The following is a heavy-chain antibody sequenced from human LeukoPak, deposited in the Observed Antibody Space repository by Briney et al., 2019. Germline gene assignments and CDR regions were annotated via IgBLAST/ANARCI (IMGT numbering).Heavy chain of an antibody. J-gene: IGHJ5*02. CDR3: ARPSMVRGVINWFDP. CDR2: IYPGDSDT. Sequence: GESLKISCKGSGYSFTSYWIGWVRQMPGKGLEWMGIIYPGDSDTRYGPSFQGQVTISADKSISTAYLQWSSLKASDTAMYYCARPSMVRGVINWFDPWGQGTLVTVSS. V-gene: IGHV5-51*01. CDR1: GYSFTSYW. D-gene: IGHD3-10*01.